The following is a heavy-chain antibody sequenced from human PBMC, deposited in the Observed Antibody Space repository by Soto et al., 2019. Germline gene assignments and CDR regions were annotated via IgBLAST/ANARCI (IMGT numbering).Heavy chain of an antibody. J-gene: IGHJ3*02. Sequence: EVQLLESGGGLVQPGGSLRLSCAASGFTFSSYAMTWVRQAPGKGLEWVSAISGSGISTYYADSVKGRFTISRDNSKNTLYLQMSSLRAEDTALYYCAKHYDSGSYARDDEAFDIWGQGTMVTVST. V-gene: IGHV3-23*01. D-gene: IGHD3-10*01. CDR1: GFTFSSYA. CDR2: ISGSGIST. CDR3: AKHYDSGSYARDDEAFDI.